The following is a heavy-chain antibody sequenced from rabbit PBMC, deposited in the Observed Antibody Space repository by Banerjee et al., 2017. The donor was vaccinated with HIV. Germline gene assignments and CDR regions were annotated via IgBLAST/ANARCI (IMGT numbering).Heavy chain of an antibody. CDR3: ARDDTSTSGYAVSYFKL. CDR1: GFDFNSHGY. J-gene: IGHJ4*01. V-gene: IGHV1S45*01. D-gene: IGHD1-1*01. Sequence: QEQLVESGGGLVQPGGSLKLSCKASGFDFNSHGYMCWVRQAPGRGLEWIACINDDSRGSTHYASWAKGRFTISKTSSTTVTLQMTSLTAADTATYFCARDDTSTSGYAVSYFKLWGPGTLVTVS. CDR2: INDDSRGST.